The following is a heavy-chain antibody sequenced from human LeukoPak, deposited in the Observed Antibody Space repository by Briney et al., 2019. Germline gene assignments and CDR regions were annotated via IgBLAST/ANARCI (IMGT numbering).Heavy chain of an antibody. J-gene: IGHJ4*02. V-gene: IGHV3-43*01. Sequence: GGSLRLSCAASGFTFDDYTMHGVRQAPGKGLEWVSFISWNGGSTYYADSVKGRFTISRDNSKNSLYLQMNSLRTEDTALYYCAKEKIAYCGGDCYSNYFDYWGQGTLVTVSS. D-gene: IGHD2-21*02. CDR1: GFTFDDYT. CDR3: AKEKIAYCGGDCYSNYFDY. CDR2: ISWNGGST.